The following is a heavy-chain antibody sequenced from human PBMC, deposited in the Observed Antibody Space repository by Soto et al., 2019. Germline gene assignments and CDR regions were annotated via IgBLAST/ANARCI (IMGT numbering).Heavy chain of an antibody. CDR2: VSWHIVEI. J-gene: IGHJ3*01. CDR1: GFTFDDYA. CDR3: VKDAIVGVTIVGKDAFDV. V-gene: IGHV3-9*01. D-gene: IGHD1-26*01. Sequence: EVQLVESGGGLVQPGKSLRLSCAASGFTFDDYAMHWVRQAPGKGLEWVAGVSWHIVEIAYADSVKGRFTISRDNAKNSLDLQMNSLREDDSALYYCVKDAIVGVTIVGKDAFDVWGHGTMVTVS.